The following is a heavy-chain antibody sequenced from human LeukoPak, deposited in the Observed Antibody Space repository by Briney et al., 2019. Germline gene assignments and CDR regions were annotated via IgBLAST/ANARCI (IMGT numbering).Heavy chain of an antibody. CDR3: ARHSTQQQLDLLYFDY. V-gene: IGHV4-59*08. Sequence: SETLSLTCTVSGGSISSYYWSWIRQPPGKGLEWIGDIYYSGSTNYNPSLKSRVTISVDTSKNQFSLKLSSVTAADTAVYYCARHSTQQQLDLLYFDYWGQGTLVTVSS. CDR1: GGSISSYY. J-gene: IGHJ4*02. CDR2: IYYSGST. D-gene: IGHD6-13*01.